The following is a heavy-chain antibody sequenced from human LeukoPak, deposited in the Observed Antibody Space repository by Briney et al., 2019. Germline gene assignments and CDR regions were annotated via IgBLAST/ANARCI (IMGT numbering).Heavy chain of an antibody. D-gene: IGHD3-22*01. CDR2: IIPIFGTA. Sequence: SVKVSCKASGGTFSSYAISWVRQAPGQGLEWMGGIIPIFGTANYAQKFQGRVTITADESTSTAYMELSSLRSEDTAVYYCASKYYYDSSGYYYFDYWGQGTLVTVSS. CDR1: GGTFSSYA. V-gene: IGHV1-69*13. CDR3: ASKYYYDSSGYYYFDY. J-gene: IGHJ4*02.